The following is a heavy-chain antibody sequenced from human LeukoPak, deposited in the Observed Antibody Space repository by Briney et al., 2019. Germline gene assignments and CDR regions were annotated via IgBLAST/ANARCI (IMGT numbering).Heavy chain of an antibody. D-gene: IGHD3-10*01. CDR3: ARESLWFGEFDY. CDR2: INHSGST. V-gene: IGHV4-34*01. CDR1: GGSFSGYY. J-gene: IGHJ4*02. Sequence: SETLSLTCAVYGGSFSGYYWSWIRQPPGKGLEWIGEINHSGSTNYNPSLKSRVTISVDTSKNQYSLKLSSVTAADTAVYYCARESLWFGEFDYWGQGTLVTVSS.